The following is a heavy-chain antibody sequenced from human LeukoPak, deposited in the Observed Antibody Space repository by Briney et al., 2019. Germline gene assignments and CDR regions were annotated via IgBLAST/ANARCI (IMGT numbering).Heavy chain of an antibody. V-gene: IGHV4-39*07. CDR3: AGDSGSYENAFDI. Sequence: KTSETLSLTCTVSGGSISSSSYYWGWIRQPPGKGLEWIGSIYYSGSTYYNPSLKSRVTISVDTSKNQFSLKLSSVTAADTAVYYCAGDSGSYENAFDIWGQGTMVTVSS. J-gene: IGHJ3*02. CDR2: IYYSGST. D-gene: IGHD1-26*01. CDR1: GGSISSSSYY.